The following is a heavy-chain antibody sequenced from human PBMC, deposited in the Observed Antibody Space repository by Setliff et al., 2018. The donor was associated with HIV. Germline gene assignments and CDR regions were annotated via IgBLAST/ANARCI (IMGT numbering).Heavy chain of an antibody. CDR2: IYSSGST. V-gene: IGHV4-4*09. Sequence: SETLSLTCTVSGGSISSYYWSWIRQPPGKGLEWIGNIYSSGSTNYNPSLKSRVTISVDTSKNQFSLNLTSVTAADTATYSCARVRFNFDNVRCFDLWGPGTLVTVSS. CDR1: GGSISSYY. D-gene: IGHD1-20*01. CDR3: ARVRFNFDNVRCFDL. J-gene: IGHJ2*01.